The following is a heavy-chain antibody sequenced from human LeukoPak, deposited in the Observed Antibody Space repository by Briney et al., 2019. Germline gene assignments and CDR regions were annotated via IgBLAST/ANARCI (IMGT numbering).Heavy chain of an antibody. Sequence: PAETLSLTCTVSGGSMSTYYWTWIRQPPRKGLEWIGFIYYTGSTNYNPSLKSRVTISVDTSKNQFSLKLSSVTAADTAVYYCARLGDYYGSGDYYFDYWGQGTLVTVSS. J-gene: IGHJ4*01. D-gene: IGHD3-10*01. V-gene: IGHV4-59*01. CDR1: GGSMSTYY. CDR2: IYYTGST. CDR3: ARLGDYYGSGDYYFDY.